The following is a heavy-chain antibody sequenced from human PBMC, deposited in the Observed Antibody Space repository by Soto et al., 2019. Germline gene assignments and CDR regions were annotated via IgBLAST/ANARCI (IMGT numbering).Heavy chain of an antibody. Sequence: GPVKVSCKASGYTFTGYGISWVRQAPGQGLEWMGWISAYNGNTNYAQKLQGRVTMTADTSTSTAYMELRSLRSDDTAVYYCARVIYSSSSGWFDPWGQGTLVTVSS. CDR3: ARVIYSSSSGWFDP. CDR2: ISAYNGNT. D-gene: IGHD6-6*01. V-gene: IGHV1-18*01. CDR1: GYTFTGYG. J-gene: IGHJ5*02.